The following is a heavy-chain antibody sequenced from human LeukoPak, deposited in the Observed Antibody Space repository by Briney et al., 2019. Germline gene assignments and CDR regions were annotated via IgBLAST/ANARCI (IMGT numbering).Heavy chain of an antibody. CDR1: GYTFTSYD. CDR2: MNPNSGNT. D-gene: IGHD1-26*01. J-gene: IGHJ6*02. CDR3: AGRGEWEEGMDV. Sequence: GASVKVSCKASGYTFTSYDINWVRQATGQGLEWMGWMNPNSGNTGYAQKFQGRVTMTRNTSISTAYMELSSLRSEDTAVYYCAGRGEWEEGMDVWGQGTTVTVSS. V-gene: IGHV1-8*01.